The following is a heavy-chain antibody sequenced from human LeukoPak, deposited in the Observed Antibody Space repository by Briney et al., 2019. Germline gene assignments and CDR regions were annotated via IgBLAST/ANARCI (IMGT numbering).Heavy chain of an antibody. J-gene: IGHJ4*02. CDR1: GGSFSNYY. D-gene: IGHD2-21*01. CDR2: INHAGST. V-gene: IGHV4-34*01. Sequence: SETLSLTCAVYGGSFSNYYWSWIRQPPGKGLEWIGEINHAGSTNYNPSLKSRVTISVDTSKNQFSLRLRSVTAADTAVYYCTLGGDFDYWGQGTLVTVSS. CDR3: TLGGDFDY.